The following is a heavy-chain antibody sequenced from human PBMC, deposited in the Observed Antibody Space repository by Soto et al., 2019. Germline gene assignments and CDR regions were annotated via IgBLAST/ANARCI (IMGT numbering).Heavy chain of an antibody. J-gene: IGHJ4*02. CDR1: GGSFSGYY. D-gene: IGHD2-15*01. V-gene: IGHV4-34*01. CDR3: ARATGGGKSWYVDH. CDR2: INHSGST. Sequence: QVQIQQWGAGLLKPWETLSLTCAVSGGSFSGYYWKWIRQPPGKGLEWIGEINHSGSTNYNPSLKSRVTISVDTSKSQFSLKLTSVTAADTAVYYCARATGGGKSWYVDHRGQGTLVTVSS.